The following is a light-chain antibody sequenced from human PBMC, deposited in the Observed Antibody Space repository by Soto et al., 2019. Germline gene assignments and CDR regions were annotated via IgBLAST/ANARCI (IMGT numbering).Light chain of an antibody. Sequence: DIQLTQSPSSLSASVGDRVTITCRASQTISRNLNWYQQKPGEAPKLLMYVVSSLQGGVPSRFSCSESGKDYTLTISSLQPDDFATYYCQQSYSLPYTFGQGTKLEIK. CDR3: QQSYSLPYT. V-gene: IGKV1-39*01. CDR1: QTISRN. J-gene: IGKJ2*01. CDR2: VVS.